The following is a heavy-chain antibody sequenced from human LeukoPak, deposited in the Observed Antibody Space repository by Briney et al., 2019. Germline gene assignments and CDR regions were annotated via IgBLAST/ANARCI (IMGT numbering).Heavy chain of an antibody. V-gene: IGHV3-7*05. J-gene: IGHJ4*02. CDR3: ARARYGDYDY. D-gene: IGHD4-17*01. Sequence: GGSLRLSCAASGFTFSSYWMSWVRQAPGQGLEWVANINQDGSDKYYVDSVTGRFTISRDNAKNSLYLQMNSLRAEDTALYYCARARYGDYDYWGQGTLVIVSS. CDR1: GFTFSSYW. CDR2: INQDGSDK.